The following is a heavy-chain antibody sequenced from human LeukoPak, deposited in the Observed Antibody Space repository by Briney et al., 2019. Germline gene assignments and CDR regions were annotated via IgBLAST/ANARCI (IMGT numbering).Heavy chain of an antibody. CDR1: GFTFSSYG. CDR2: ISYDGSNK. V-gene: IGHV3-30*18. CDR3: AKDSDEVPAAIGY. Sequence: PGRSLRLSCAASGFTFSSYGMHWVRQAPGKGLEWVAVISYDGSNKYYADSVKGRFTISRDNSKNTLYLQMNSLRAEDTAVYYCAKDSDEVPAAIGYWGQGTLVTVSS. D-gene: IGHD2-2*02. J-gene: IGHJ4*02.